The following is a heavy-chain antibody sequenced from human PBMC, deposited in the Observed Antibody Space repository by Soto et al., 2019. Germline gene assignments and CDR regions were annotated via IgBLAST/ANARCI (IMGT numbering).Heavy chain of an antibody. V-gene: IGHV1-46*01. CDR1: GYTFTSYY. Sequence: QVQLVQSGAEVKKPGASVKVSCKASGYTFTSYYMHWVRQAPGQGLEWMGIINPSGGSTSYAQKFQGRVTMTRDTSTSTVYMELSSLRSEDTAVYYRARVGVDGYREFPFDYWGQGTLVTVSS. CDR2: INPSGGST. D-gene: IGHD5-12*01. J-gene: IGHJ4*02. CDR3: ARVGVDGYREFPFDY.